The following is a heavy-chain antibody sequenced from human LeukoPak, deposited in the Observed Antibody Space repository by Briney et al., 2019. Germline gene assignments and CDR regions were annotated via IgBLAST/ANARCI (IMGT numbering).Heavy chain of an antibody. Sequence: GGSLRLSCAASGFTFSNYWMHWVRQAPGKGLVWVSDIQPDGSSTSYADSVKGRFTISRDNAKNTLYLQMNSLRADDTAVYYCAGGTMAAAGIAYWGQGTLVTVSS. D-gene: IGHD6-13*01. V-gene: IGHV3-74*01. CDR1: GFTFSNYW. CDR2: IQPDGSST. CDR3: AGGTMAAAGIAY. J-gene: IGHJ4*02.